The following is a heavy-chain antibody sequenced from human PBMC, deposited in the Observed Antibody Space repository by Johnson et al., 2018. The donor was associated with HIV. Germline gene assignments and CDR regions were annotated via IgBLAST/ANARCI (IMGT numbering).Heavy chain of an antibody. CDR3: ARGIIVSPDAFDF. D-gene: IGHD5/OR15-5a*01. J-gene: IGHJ3*01. CDR2: ISSAGTNK. V-gene: IGHV3-30*04. CDR1: GFNFSSYD. Sequence: QVQLVESGGGVVQPGRSLRLSCVVSGFNFSSYDIDWVRQTPGKGLEWLAAISSAGTNKFYADSLQGRFTISRDNSKNTLYLQMNSLRREDTAVYYCARGIIVSPDAFDFWGLGTRVTVSS.